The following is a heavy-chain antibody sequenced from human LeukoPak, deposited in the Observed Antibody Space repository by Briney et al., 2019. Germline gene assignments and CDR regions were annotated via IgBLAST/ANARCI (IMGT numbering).Heavy chain of an antibody. CDR3: AKGGPAIFLSSGYYPHFDY. CDR1: GFTFSSSA. Sequence: GRSLRLSCAASGFTFSSSAMHWVRQAPGKGLEWVAVISYDETNKYYADSVKGRFTISRDNSKNTLYLQMNSLRAEDTAVYYCAKGGPAIFLSSGYYPHFDYWGQGTLVTVSS. CDR2: ISYDETNK. V-gene: IGHV3-30-3*01. D-gene: IGHD3-22*01. J-gene: IGHJ4*02.